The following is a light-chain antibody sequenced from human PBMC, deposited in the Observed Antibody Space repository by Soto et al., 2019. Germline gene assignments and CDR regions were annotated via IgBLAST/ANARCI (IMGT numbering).Light chain of an antibody. CDR3: AAWDDSLSGPLV. J-gene: IGLJ1*01. V-gene: IGLV1-47*01. Sequence: QSVLTQLPSASGTPGQRVTISCSGSTSNIGSNCVYWYQQLPGTAPKLLIYRNNQRPSGVPDRLSGSKSGTSASLAISGLRSEDEADYCCAAWDDSLSGPLVFGTGTKVTVL. CDR1: TSNIGSNC. CDR2: RNN.